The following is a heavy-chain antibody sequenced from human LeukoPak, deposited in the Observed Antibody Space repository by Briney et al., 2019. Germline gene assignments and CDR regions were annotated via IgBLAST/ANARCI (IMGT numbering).Heavy chain of an antibody. J-gene: IGHJ4*02. Sequence: ASVKVSCKASGYTFTSYGISWVRQAPGQGLEWMGWISAYNGNTNYAQKLQGRVTMTTDTSTSTAYMGLRSLRSDDTAVYYCARGGYYYDSSGYYYDYWGQGTLVTVSS. D-gene: IGHD3-22*01. V-gene: IGHV1-18*01. CDR1: GYTFTSYG. CDR3: ARGGYYYDSSGYYYDY. CDR2: ISAYNGNT.